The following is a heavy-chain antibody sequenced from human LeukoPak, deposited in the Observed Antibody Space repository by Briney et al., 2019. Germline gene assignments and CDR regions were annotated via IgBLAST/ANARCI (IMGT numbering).Heavy chain of an antibody. D-gene: IGHD3-22*01. CDR2: IYPGDSDT. Sequence: GESLKISCKGSGYSFTSYWIGWVRQMPGKGLEWMGIIYPGDSDTRYSPSFQGQVTISADKSISTAYLQWSSLKASDTAMYYCASQSAGYYDSSGYSVNAFDIWGQGTMVTVSS. CDR3: ASQSAGYYDSSGYSVNAFDI. V-gene: IGHV5-51*01. J-gene: IGHJ3*02. CDR1: GYSFTSYW.